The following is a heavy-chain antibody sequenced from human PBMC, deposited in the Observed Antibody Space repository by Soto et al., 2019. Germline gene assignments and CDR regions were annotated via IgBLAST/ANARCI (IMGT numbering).Heavy chain of an antibody. CDR3: ASLTDTVEMATMGEFDY. CDR1: GFTFSSYS. D-gene: IGHD3-16*01. J-gene: IGHJ4*02. CDR2: ISSSSSYI. Sequence: GGSLRLSCAASGFTFSSYSMNWVRQAPGKGLEWVSSISSSSSYIYYADSVKGRFTISRDNAKNSLYLQMNSLRAEDTAVYYCASLTDTVEMATMGEFDYWGQGTLVTVSS. V-gene: IGHV3-21*01.